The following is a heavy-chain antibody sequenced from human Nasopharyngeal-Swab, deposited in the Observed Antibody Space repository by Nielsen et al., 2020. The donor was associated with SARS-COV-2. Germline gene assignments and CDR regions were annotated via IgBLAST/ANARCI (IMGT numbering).Heavy chain of an antibody. CDR1: GYTFTSYY. Sequence: ASVKAPCKASGYTFTSYYMHWVRQAPAQGLEWMGIINPSGGSTSYAQKFQGRVTMTRDTSTSTVYMELSSLRSEDTAVYYCARGHSRIIVVVPWRKGYFDYWGQGTLVTVSS. CDR2: INPSGGST. V-gene: IGHV1-46*01. D-gene: IGHD2-2*01. J-gene: IGHJ4*02. CDR3: ARGHSRIIVVVPWRKGYFDY.